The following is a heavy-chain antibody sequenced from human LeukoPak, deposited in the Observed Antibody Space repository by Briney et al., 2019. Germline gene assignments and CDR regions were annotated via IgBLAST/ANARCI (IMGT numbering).Heavy chain of an antibody. V-gene: IGHV3-7*01. CDR1: GFTFSSYW. J-gene: IGHJ3*02. CDR2: IKQDGSEK. Sequence: GGSLRLSCAASGFTFSSYWMSWVRQAPGKGLEWVANIKQDGSEKYYVDSVKGRFTISRDNAKNSLYLQMNSLRAEDTAVYYCARTPHYGDYADAFDIWGQGTMVTVSS. CDR3: ARTPHYGDYADAFDI. D-gene: IGHD4-17*01.